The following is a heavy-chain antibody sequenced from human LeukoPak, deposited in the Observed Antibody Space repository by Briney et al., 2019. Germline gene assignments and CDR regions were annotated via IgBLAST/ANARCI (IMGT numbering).Heavy chain of an antibody. Sequence: SETLSLTCTVSGVSISNYYWSWFRQPPGKGLDWVAYIFSTGSTHYNPSLKSRVTISADTSQNQVSLKLTSVTAADTAVYYCARLRAQYCTRASCYPGPQNWFDPWGQGTLVAVSS. CDR2: IFSTGST. CDR3: ARLRAQYCTRASCYPGPQNWFDP. D-gene: IGHD2-2*01. CDR1: GVSISNYY. J-gene: IGHJ5*02. V-gene: IGHV4-59*08.